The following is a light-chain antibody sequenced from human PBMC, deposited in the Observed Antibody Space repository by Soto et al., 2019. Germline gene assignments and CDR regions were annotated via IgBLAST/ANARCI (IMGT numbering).Light chain of an antibody. J-gene: IGKJ2*01. CDR2: DAS. V-gene: IGKV3-11*01. CDR3: QVYGNSPMYT. Sequence: EIVLTQSPDTLSLSPGERATLSCRASQSVDNYLAWYQQRPGQAPRLLIYDASNRASGIPARFSGSGSGTDFTLTISSLEPEDFAVYYCQVYGNSPMYTFGQGTRLEIK. CDR1: QSVDNY.